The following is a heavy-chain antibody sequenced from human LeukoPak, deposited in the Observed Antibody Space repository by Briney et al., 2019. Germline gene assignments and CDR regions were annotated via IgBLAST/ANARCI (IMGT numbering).Heavy chain of an antibody. D-gene: IGHD5-18*01. CDR3: AQDRAYIQFYF. CDR1: GFTFSSYW. J-gene: IGHJ4*02. Sequence: GGSLRLSCAASGFTFSSYWMHWVRQAPGKGLVWVSRINSDGSSTRYADSVKGRFTISRDNAKNTLYLQVNSLRAEDTALYYCAQDRAYIQFYFWGQGTLVTVSS. V-gene: IGHV3-74*01. CDR2: INSDGSST.